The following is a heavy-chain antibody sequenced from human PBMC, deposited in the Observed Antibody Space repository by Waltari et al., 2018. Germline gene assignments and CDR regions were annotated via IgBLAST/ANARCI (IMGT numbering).Heavy chain of an antibody. J-gene: IGHJ4*02. V-gene: IGHV4-39*01. D-gene: IGHD3-22*01. CDR2: LYYSGST. CDR3: ARHTAQYGSSGYLPFDY. CDR1: GGSISRSSYY. Sequence: QLQLQESGPGLVKPSETLSLTCTVSGGSISRSSYYLGWIRQPPGKGLEWIGSLYYSGSTYYNQSLKSRVTISVDTSKNQFSLKLSSVTAADTAVYDCARHTAQYGSSGYLPFDYWGQGTLVTVSS.